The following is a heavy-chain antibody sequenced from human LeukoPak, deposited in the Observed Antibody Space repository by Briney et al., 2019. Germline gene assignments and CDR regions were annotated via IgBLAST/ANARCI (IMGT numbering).Heavy chain of an antibody. CDR2: IYYSGST. J-gene: IGHJ3*02. V-gene: IGHV4-59*12. D-gene: IGHD3-10*01. Sequence: SETLSLTCTVSGGSISSYYWSWIRQPPGKGLEWIGYIYYSGSTNYNPSLKSRVTISLDTSKNQFSLKLSSVTAADTAVYYCARRRDMVRGVMNAFDIWGQGTMVTVSS. CDR1: GGSISSYY. CDR3: ARRRDMVRGVMNAFDI.